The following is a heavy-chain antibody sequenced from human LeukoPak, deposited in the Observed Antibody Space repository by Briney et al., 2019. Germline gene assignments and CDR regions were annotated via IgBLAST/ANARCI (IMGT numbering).Heavy chain of an antibody. J-gene: IGHJ4*02. Sequence: SETLSLTCTVSGGSISSYYWSWIRQPPGKGLEWIGVVDNTGNTNYRPSLDSRVTLSIDTSKNNFYLPLTSVTAADTAVYYCARNVRFFDSWGQGTRVTVSS. V-gene: IGHV4-59*12. CDR1: GGSISSYY. D-gene: IGHD1-1*01. CDR2: VDNTGNT. CDR3: ARNVRFFDS.